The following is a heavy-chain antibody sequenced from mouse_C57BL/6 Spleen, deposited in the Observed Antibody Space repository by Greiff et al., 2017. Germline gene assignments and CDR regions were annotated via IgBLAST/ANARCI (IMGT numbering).Heavy chain of an antibody. CDR3: ARGGYYDGYFDY. Sequence: VQLQQSGPELVKPGASVKISCKASGYSFTSYYIHWVKQRPGQGLEWIGWIYPGSGNTKYNEKFKGKATLTADTSSSTAYMQLISLTSEDSAVYYCARGGYYDGYFDYWGQGTTLTVSS. CDR1: GYSFTSYY. CDR2: IYPGSGNT. V-gene: IGHV1-66*01. J-gene: IGHJ2*01. D-gene: IGHD1-1*01.